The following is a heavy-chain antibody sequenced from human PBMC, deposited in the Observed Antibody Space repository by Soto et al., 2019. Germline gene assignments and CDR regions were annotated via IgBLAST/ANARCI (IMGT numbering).Heavy chain of an antibody. V-gene: IGHV1-46*01. D-gene: IGHD6-13*01. CDR3: ARARIAAADATPECSPQIEGRYYYYGMDV. Sequence: ASVKVSCKASGYTFTSYYMHWVRQAPGQGLEWMGIINPSGGSTSYAQKFQGRVTMTRDTSTSTVYTELSSLRSEDMAVYYCARARIAAADATPECSPQIEGRYYYYGMDVWGKGTTVTVSS. CDR1: GYTFTSYY. J-gene: IGHJ6*04. CDR2: INPSGGST.